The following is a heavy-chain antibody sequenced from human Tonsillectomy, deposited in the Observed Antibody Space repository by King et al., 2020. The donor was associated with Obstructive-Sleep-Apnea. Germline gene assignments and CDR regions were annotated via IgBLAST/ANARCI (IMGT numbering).Heavy chain of an antibody. D-gene: IGHD4-17*01. V-gene: IGHV1-2*02. Sequence: VQLVESGAEVKKPGASVKVSCKASGYTFTGYYMHWVRQAPGHGLEWMVCINPYSVGTNYAQNLQGRVTMTRDTSTRTAYMELSRLRSDDTAVYYCATVAIATATYYFDYWGQGTLVTVSS. J-gene: IGHJ4*02. CDR3: ATVAIATATYYFDY. CDR2: INPYSVGT. CDR1: GYTFTGYY.